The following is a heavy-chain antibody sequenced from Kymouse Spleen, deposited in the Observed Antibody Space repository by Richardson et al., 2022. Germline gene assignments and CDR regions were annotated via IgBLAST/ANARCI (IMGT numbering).Heavy chain of an antibody. CDR2: IWYDGSNK. D-gene: IGHD2-8*01. Sequence: QVQLVESGGGVVQPGRSLRLSCAASGFTFSSYGMHWVRQAPGKGLEWVAVIWYDGSNKYYADSVKGRFTISRDNSKNTLYLQMNSLRAEDTAVYYCARWGYCTNGVCPGDYGMDVWGQGTTVTVSS. CDR1: GFTFSSYG. J-gene: IGHJ6*02. V-gene: IGHV3-33*01. CDR3: ARWGYCTNGVCPGDYGMDV.